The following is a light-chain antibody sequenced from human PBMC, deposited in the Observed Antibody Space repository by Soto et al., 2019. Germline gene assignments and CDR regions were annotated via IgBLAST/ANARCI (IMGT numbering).Light chain of an antibody. CDR1: QSISSW. V-gene: IGKV1-5*01. Sequence: AFVGDSVSISCRDSQSISSWLAWYQQKPGKAPKLLIYDASSLESGVPSRFSGSGSGTDFTLTISILKPADSAFCSMQVHTNLPGAIGRGTKVDIK. CDR3: QVHTNLPGA. CDR2: DAS. J-gene: IGKJ1*01.